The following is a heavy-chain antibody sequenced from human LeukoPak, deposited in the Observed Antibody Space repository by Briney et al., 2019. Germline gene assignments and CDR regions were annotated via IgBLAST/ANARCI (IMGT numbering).Heavy chain of an antibody. V-gene: IGHV3-30-3*01. J-gene: IGHJ4*02. D-gene: IGHD3-9*01. CDR2: ISYDGSNK. Sequence: SCKASGGTFSSYAMYWVRQAPGKGLEWVAVISYDGSNKYYADSVKGRFTLSGDNSKNTLFLQMNSLRAEDTAVYYCARDLGYFDWLGYFDYWGQGTLVTVSS. CDR3: ARDLGYFDWLGYFDY. CDR1: GGTFSSYA.